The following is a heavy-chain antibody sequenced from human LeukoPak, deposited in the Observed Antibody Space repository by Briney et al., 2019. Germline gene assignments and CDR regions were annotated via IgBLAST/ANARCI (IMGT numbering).Heavy chain of an antibody. V-gene: IGHV3-23*01. CDR2: ISGSGGST. CDR3: AKDSRYCSSTSCYGLMDY. J-gene: IGHJ4*02. Sequence: GGSLRLSCAASGFTFSSYAMSWVRQAPGKGLEWVSAISGSGGSTYYADSVKGRFTISRDNSKTTLYLQMNSLRAEDTAVYYCAKDSRYCSSTSCYGLMDYWGQGTLVTVSS. CDR1: GFTFSSYA. D-gene: IGHD2-2*01.